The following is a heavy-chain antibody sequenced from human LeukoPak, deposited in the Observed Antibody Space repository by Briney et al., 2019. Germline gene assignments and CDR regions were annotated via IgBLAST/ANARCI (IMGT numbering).Heavy chain of an antibody. V-gene: IGHV3-23*01. D-gene: IGHD3-16*01. CDR1: GFTFSSYA. CDR3: AKDNQRGTHYYYMDV. J-gene: IGHJ6*03. CDR2: ISGSGGST. Sequence: GGSLRLSCAASGFTFSSYAMSWVRQAPGKGLEWVSVISGSGGSTYYADSVKGRFTISRDNSKNTLYLQMNSPRAEDTAVYYCAKDNQRGTHYYYMDVWGKGTTVTVSS.